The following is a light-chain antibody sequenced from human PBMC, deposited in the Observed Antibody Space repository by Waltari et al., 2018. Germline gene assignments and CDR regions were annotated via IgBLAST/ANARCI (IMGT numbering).Light chain of an antibody. CDR3: QQYYSTPWT. V-gene: IGKV4-1*01. Sequence: DIVMTQSPDSLSVSLGERAPINCNSSQSVLYSSNNKNFLAWYQKKPGQPPKLLIYWASTRQSGVPDRFSGSGSGTDFTLTISSLQAEDVAVYYCQQYYSTPWTFGQGTKVETK. J-gene: IGKJ1*01. CDR1: QSVLYSSNNKNF. CDR2: WAS.